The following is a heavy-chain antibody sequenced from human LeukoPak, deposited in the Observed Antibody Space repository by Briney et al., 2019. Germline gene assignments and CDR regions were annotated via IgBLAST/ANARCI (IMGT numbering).Heavy chain of an antibody. CDR2: IYTSGST. V-gene: IGHV4-4*07. Sequence: SETLSLTCTVSGGSLSNYYWSWIRQPAVKGLEWIGRIYTSGSTNYNPSLKSRVTMSVDTSKDQFSLKVNSVTAADTAVYYCAREAPGSLDYWGQGTLVTVSS. D-gene: IGHD7-27*01. J-gene: IGHJ4*02. CDR1: GGSLSNYY. CDR3: AREAPGSLDY.